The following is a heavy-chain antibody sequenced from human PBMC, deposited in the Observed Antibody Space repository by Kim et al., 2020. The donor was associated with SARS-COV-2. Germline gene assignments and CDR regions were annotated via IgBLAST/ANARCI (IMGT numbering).Heavy chain of an antibody. D-gene: IGHD5-18*01. V-gene: IGHV3-7*01. CDR1: GFTFSSYW. CDR3: ARDRAGRGIQLWLIDY. J-gene: IGHJ4*02. Sequence: GGSLRLSCAASGFTFSSYWMSWVRQAPGKGLEWVANIKEDGSEKYYVDSVKGRFTISRDNAKNSLYLQMNSLRAEDTAVYYCARDRAGRGIQLWLIDYWGQGTLVTVSS. CDR2: IKEDGSEK.